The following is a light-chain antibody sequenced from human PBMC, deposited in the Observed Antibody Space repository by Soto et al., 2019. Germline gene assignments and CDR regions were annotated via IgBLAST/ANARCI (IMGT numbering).Light chain of an antibody. CDR2: DAS. J-gene: IGKJ4*01. CDR3: QQYGSSPLT. Sequence: EIVLTQSPGTLSLSPGERATLSCRASQSVSSSNLAWYQQKPGQAPRLLIYDASSRATGIPDRFSGSGSGTDFTLTISRLEPEDSAVYVCQQYGSSPLTFGGGTKV. CDR1: QSVSSSN. V-gene: IGKV3-20*01.